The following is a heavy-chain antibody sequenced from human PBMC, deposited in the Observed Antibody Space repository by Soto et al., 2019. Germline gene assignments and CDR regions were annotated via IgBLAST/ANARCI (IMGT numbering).Heavy chain of an antibody. V-gene: IGHV5-51*01. CDR2: IYPGDSDT. CDR1: GYSFTSYW. J-gene: IGHJ4*02. D-gene: IGHD3-22*01. Sequence: GESLKISCKGSGYSFTSYWIGWVRQMPGKGLEWMGIIYPGDSDTRYSPSFQGQVTTSADKSISTAYLQWSSLKASDTAMYYCARHGMAYYYDSSGYLPYIDYWGQGTLVTVSS. CDR3: ARHGMAYYYDSSGYLPYIDY.